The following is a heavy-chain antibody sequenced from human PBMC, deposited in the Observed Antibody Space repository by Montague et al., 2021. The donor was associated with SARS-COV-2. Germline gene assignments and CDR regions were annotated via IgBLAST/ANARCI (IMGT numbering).Heavy chain of an antibody. CDR1: GFIFSDYY. CDR2: RSGSGSKK. V-gene: IGHV3-11*01. D-gene: IGHD5-12*01. Sequence: SLRLSCAASGFIFSDYYMTWIRQAPGKGLEWVSHRSGSGSKKYYADAVKGRFTISRDTANNSVYLQMNFLGAEDTAVYYCARVQGGYGTFDIWGQGTMVTVSS. J-gene: IGHJ3*02. CDR3: ARVQGGYGTFDI.